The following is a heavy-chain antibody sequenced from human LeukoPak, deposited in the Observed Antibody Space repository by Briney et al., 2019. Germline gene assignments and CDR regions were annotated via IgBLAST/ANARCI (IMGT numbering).Heavy chain of an antibody. CDR2: SHTGGSI. Sequence: SETLSLTCTVSGVSISGFYWNWIRQPPRKGLEWVGYSHTGGSISSNPSLNSRVAFSMDTSKNQVSLRLNSVTATDTAVYYCARRRGGFGEGEFDYWGQGIPDTVST. CDR1: GVSISGFY. D-gene: IGHD3-10*01. CDR3: ARRRGGFGEGEFDY. V-gene: IGHV4-4*08. J-gene: IGHJ4*02.